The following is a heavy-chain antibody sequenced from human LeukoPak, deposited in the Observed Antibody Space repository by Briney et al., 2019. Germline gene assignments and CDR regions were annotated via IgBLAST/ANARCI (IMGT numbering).Heavy chain of an antibody. V-gene: IGHV4-59*08. CDR3: ARLTFGAGGFYYFVY. J-gene: IGHJ4*02. CDR1: GASIISYY. Sequence: SETLSLTCTVSGASIISYYWSWIRQPPGKGLQWIGYIYNSGSTNYSPSLKSRVTLSVDTSKSQFSLKLTSVTAADTAVYYCARLTFGAGGFYYFVYWGQGTLVTVSS. D-gene: IGHD3-10*01. CDR2: IYNSGST.